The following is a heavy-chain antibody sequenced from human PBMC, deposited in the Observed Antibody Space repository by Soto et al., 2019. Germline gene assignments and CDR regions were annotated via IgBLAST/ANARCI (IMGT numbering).Heavy chain of an antibody. Sequence: QITLKESGPTLVKPTQTLTLTCTFSGFSLSTSGVGVGWIRQPPGKALEWLALIYWDDDKRYSPSLKSRLTITKDTSKNQVVLTMTNMAPVDTATYYCGHRSGGRHGSSTSCYAFDYWGQGTLVTVSS. CDR2: IYWDDDK. D-gene: IGHD2-2*01. J-gene: IGHJ4*02. CDR3: GHRSGGRHGSSTSCYAFDY. V-gene: IGHV2-5*02. CDR1: GFSLSTSGVG.